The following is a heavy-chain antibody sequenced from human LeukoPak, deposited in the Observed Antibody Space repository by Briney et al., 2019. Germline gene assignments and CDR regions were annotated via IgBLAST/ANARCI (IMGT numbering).Heavy chain of an antibody. CDR2: IYYSGST. D-gene: IGHD2-15*01. CDR1: GGSISSSSYY. J-gene: IGHJ5*02. Sequence: PSETLSLTCTVSGGSISSSSYYWGWIRQPPGKGLEWIGSIYYSGSTYYNPSLKSRVTISVDTSKNQFSLKLSSVTAADTAVYYCARVEGGTPPNWFDPWGQGTLVTVSS. CDR3: ARVEGGTPPNWFDP. V-gene: IGHV4-39*07.